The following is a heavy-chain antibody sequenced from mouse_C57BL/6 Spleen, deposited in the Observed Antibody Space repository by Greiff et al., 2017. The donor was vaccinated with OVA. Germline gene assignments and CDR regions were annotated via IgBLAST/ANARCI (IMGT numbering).Heavy chain of an antibody. Sequence: QVQLQQSGPGLVQPSQSLSITCTVSGFSLTSYGVHWVRQSPGKGLEWLGVIWSGGSTDYNAAFISRLSISKDNSKSQVFFKMNSLQADDTAIYYCARTGRDGNYVEYAMDYWGQGTSVTVSS. CDR2: IWSGGST. V-gene: IGHV2-2*01. J-gene: IGHJ4*01. D-gene: IGHD2-1*01. CDR3: ARTGRDGNYVEYAMDY. CDR1: GFSLTSYG.